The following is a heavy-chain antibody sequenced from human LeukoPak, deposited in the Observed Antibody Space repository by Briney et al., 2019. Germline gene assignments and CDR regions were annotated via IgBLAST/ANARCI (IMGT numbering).Heavy chain of an antibody. V-gene: IGHV3-48*03. D-gene: IGHD6-19*01. CDR1: GFTFSSYE. Sequence: GGSLRLSCAASGFTFSSYERNWVRQAPGRGLEWVSYISSSGRTIYYPRSVRGRFLISRDNPKNSLYLQMNSLRAEDTAVYYWARRGGSGSYFDYGGQGTLVTVSS. J-gene: IGHJ4*02. CDR3: ARRGGSGSYFDY. CDR2: ISSSGRTI.